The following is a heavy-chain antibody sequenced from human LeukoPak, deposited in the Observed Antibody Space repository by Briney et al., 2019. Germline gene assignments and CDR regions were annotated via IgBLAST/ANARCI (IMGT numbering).Heavy chain of an antibody. D-gene: IGHD6-13*01. CDR3: AKASGYSSSWYEDY. V-gene: IGHV3-23*01. J-gene: IGHJ4*02. Sequence: GGSLRLSCAASGFTFSSYAISWVRQAPGHGLEWVSAISGSGGSTYYADSVKGRFTISRDNSKNTLYLQMNSLRAEDTAVYYCAKASGYSSSWYEDYWGQGTLVTVSS. CDR2: ISGSGGST. CDR1: GFTFSSYA.